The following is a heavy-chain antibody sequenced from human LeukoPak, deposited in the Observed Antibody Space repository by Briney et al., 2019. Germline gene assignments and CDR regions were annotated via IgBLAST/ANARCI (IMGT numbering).Heavy chain of an antibody. V-gene: IGHV3-23*01. Sequence: HPGGSLRLSCAASGFTFSDYYMSWIRQAPGKGLEWVSAISGSGGSTYYADSVKGRFTISRDNSKNTLYLQMNSLRAEDTAVYYCAKKESRYCSSTSCLIGMDVWGQGTTVTVSS. CDR3: AKKESRYCSSTSCLIGMDV. D-gene: IGHD2-2*01. CDR1: GFTFSDYY. J-gene: IGHJ6*02. CDR2: ISGSGGST.